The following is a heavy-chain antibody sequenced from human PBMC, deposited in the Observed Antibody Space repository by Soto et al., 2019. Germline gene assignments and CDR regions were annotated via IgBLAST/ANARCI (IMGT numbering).Heavy chain of an antibody. J-gene: IGHJ5*02. CDR1: GYTFTSYG. Sequence: ASVKVSCKAAGYTFTSYGISLVRQAPGQGLEWMGWISAYNGNTNYAQKLQGRVTMTTDTSTSTAYMELRSLRSDDTAVYYCARDPHPRYSSGWYNWFDPWGQGTLVTVSS. V-gene: IGHV1-18*01. CDR2: ISAYNGNT. D-gene: IGHD6-19*01. CDR3: ARDPHPRYSSGWYNWFDP.